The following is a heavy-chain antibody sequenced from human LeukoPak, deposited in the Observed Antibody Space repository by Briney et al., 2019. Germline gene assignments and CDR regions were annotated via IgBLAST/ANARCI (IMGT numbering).Heavy chain of an antibody. D-gene: IGHD2-15*01. CDR1: GYTLTGYY. CDR3: ASPYCSTGSCYQGLINYYYGMDV. CDR2: INPNSSGA. Sequence: ASVKLSCEASGYTLTGYYMHWVRQAPGPRLEWMGWINPNSSGANYAQKCQGRVTMTRDTSISTAYMELSRLRSDDTAVYYCASPYCSTGSCYQGLINYYYGMDVWGQGTTVTVSS. V-gene: IGHV1-2*02. J-gene: IGHJ6*02.